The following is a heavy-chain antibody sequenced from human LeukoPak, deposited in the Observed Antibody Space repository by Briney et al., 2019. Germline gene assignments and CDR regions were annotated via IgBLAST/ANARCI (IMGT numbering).Heavy chain of an antibody. D-gene: IGHD3-10*01. Sequence: ASVKVSCKVSGYTLTELSMHWVRQAPGKGLGWMGGFDPEDGETIYAQKFQGRVTMTEDTSTDTAHMELSSLRSEDTAVYYCATGGGSGSYPYYGMDVWGQGTTVTVSS. J-gene: IGHJ6*02. CDR2: FDPEDGET. V-gene: IGHV1-24*01. CDR1: GYTLTELS. CDR3: ATGGGSGSYPYYGMDV.